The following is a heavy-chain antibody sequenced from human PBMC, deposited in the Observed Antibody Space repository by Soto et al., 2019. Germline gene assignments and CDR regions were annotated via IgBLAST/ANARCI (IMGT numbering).Heavy chain of an antibody. V-gene: IGHV3-66*01. D-gene: IGHD2-15*01. CDR1: GFTVSSKY. CDR2: IQSGGTT. Sequence: EVQLVESGGGLVQPGGSLRLSCAASGFTVSSKYMSWVRQAPGKGLEWVSLIQSGGTTYYTDSVKGRFTISRDSSKNMLHLQMDSLRAEDTAVYYCARDDILCSGGSFYGVPMDVWGKATTVTVSS. CDR3: ARDDILCSGGSFYGVPMDV. J-gene: IGHJ6*03.